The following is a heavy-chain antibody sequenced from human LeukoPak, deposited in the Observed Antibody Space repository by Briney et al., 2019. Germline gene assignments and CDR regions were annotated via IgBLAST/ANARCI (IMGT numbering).Heavy chain of an antibody. CDR1: GFTFSSYA. V-gene: IGHV3-23*01. Sequence: HSGGSLRLSCAASGFTFSSYAMSWVRQAPGKGLEWVSAISGSGGSTYYADSVKGRFTISRDNSKNTLYLQMNSLRAEDTAVYYCAKDRDCSSTSCLLDYWGQGTLVTVSS. CDR2: ISGSGGST. J-gene: IGHJ4*02. CDR3: AKDRDCSSTSCLLDY. D-gene: IGHD2-2*01.